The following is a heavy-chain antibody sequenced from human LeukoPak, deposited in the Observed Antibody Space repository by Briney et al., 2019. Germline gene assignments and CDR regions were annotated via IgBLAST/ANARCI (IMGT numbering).Heavy chain of an antibody. CDR1: GYTLTELS. CDR2: FDPEDGET. Sequence: ASVKVSCKVSGYTLTELSMHWVRQAPGKGLEWMGGFDPEDGETIYAQKFQGRVTMTEDTSTDTAYMELSSLRSEDTAVYYCATVQQRLYYFDYWGQGTLVTVSS. J-gene: IGHJ4*02. CDR3: ATVQQRLYYFDY. V-gene: IGHV1-24*01. D-gene: IGHD6-25*01.